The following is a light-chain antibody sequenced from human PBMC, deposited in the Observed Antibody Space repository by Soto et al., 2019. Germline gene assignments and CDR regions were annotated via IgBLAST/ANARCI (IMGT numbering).Light chain of an antibody. CDR2: EVS. V-gene: IGLV2-14*01. CDR1: SSDVGGYNY. CDR3: SSYTSTTASVV. Sequence: QSALTQPASVSGSPGQSITISCTGTSSDVGGYNYVSWYQQHPGKAPKFMIYEVSNRPSGVSNRFSGSKSGNTASLTISGLQADDEADYYCSSYTSTTASVVFGGGTKLTV. J-gene: IGLJ2*01.